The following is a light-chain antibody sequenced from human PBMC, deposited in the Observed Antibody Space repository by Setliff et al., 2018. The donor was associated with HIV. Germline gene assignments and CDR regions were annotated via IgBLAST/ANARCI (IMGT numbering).Light chain of an antibody. J-gene: IGLJ1*01. Sequence: QSALTQPRSVSGSPGQSVTISCIGSSSDIGTYNYVSWYQQHPGRAPKLLIYDVSRRPSGVSDRFSGSKSGNSASLTISGLQAEDEADYYCCSYTSYSTLYVFGGGTKVTVL. CDR3: CSYTSYSTLYV. V-gene: IGLV2-18*02. CDR1: SSDIGTYNY. CDR2: DVS.